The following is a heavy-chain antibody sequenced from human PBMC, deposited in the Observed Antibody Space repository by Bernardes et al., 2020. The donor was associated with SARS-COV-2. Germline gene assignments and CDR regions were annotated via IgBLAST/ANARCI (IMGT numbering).Heavy chain of an antibody. CDR1: GFTFSDYY. J-gene: IGHJ4*02. Sequence: GGSLRLSCAASGFTFSDYYMSWIRQAPGEGLEWVSYISSSSSYTNYADSVKGRFTISRDKAKNSLYLQMTSLRAEGTAVYYCARGRITIFGVGRGYFDYWGQGTLVTVSS. D-gene: IGHD3-3*01. V-gene: IGHV3-11*05. CDR3: ARGRITIFGVGRGYFDY. CDR2: ISSSSSYT.